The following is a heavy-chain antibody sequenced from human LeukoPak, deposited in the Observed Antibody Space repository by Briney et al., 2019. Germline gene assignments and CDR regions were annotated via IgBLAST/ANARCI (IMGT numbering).Heavy chain of an antibody. CDR1: GGTFSSHG. CDR3: ARDYNYDSSAYDDALDI. CDR2: IIPIFHTT. Sequence: SVKVSCKASGGTFSSHGISWVRQAPGQGLEWMGGIIPIFHTTNYAQNFQDRLTITTDESTNTVYMELSSLRSEDTAVYYCARDYNYDSSAYDDALDIWGQGTMVTASS. J-gene: IGHJ3*02. V-gene: IGHV1-69*05. D-gene: IGHD3-22*01.